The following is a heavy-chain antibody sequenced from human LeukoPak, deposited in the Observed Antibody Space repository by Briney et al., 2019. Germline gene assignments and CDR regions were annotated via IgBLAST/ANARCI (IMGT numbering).Heavy chain of an antibody. CDR3: AKDTNLITMVRSSFDP. J-gene: IGHJ5*02. V-gene: IGHV3-9*01. Sequence: PGRSLRLSCAASGFTFDDYAMHWVRQAPGKGLEWVSGISWNSGSIGYADSVKGRFTISRDNAKNSLYLQMNSLRAEDTALYYCAKDTNLITMVRSSFDPWGQGTLVTVSS. CDR1: GFTFDDYA. CDR2: ISWNSGSI. D-gene: IGHD3-10*01.